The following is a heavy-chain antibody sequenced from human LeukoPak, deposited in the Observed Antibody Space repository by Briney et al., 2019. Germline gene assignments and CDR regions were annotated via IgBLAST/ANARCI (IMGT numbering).Heavy chain of an antibody. CDR2: IRSKAYGGTT. CDR3: TRVKTGTSHY. Sequence: GGSLRLSCPASGFTFGDYAMSWFRQAPGKGLEWVGLIRSKAYGGTTEYAASVKGRFTISRDDSKSIAYLKMNSLKTEDTAVYYCTRVKTGTSHYWGQGTLVTVSS. V-gene: IGHV3-49*03. D-gene: IGHD1-1*01. CDR1: GFTFGDYA. J-gene: IGHJ4*02.